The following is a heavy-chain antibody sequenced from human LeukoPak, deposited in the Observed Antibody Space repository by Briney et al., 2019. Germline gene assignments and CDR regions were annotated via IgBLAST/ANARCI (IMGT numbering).Heavy chain of an antibody. CDR2: IYYSGST. CDR1: GGSISSYH. CDR3: ARKARVASAFDP. V-gene: IGHV4-59*01. D-gene: IGHD3-3*02. Sequence: SETLSLTCTVSGGSISSYHWSWIRQPPGKGLEWIGYIYYSGSTNYNPSLKSRVTISVDTSKNQFSLKLSSVTAADTAVYYCARKARVASAFDPWGQGTLVTVSS. J-gene: IGHJ5*02.